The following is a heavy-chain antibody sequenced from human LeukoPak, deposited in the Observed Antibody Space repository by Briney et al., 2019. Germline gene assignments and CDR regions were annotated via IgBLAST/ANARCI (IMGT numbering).Heavy chain of an antibody. D-gene: IGHD1-1*01. CDR3: ARYVPVKTGPTKSSFDY. V-gene: IGHV4-34*01. Sequence: SETLSLTYAVYGGSFSDYDWSWIRQSPGKGLEWIGEINQSGHTNCDPSLKSRVTMSIDTSKSQFSLKLNSVTAADTAVYFCARYVPVKTGPTKSSFDYWGQGTLVTVSS. CDR1: GGSFSDYD. CDR2: INQSGHT. J-gene: IGHJ4*02.